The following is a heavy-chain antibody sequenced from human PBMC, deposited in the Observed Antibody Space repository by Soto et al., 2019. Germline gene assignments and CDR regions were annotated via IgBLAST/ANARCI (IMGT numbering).Heavy chain of an antibody. Sequence: SETLSLTCTVSGGSISSSVYYWGWIRQPPGRGLEWIGIIDYSGATYYNPSLKSRLTMSVDTSKNHFSLNLNSMTAADTAVYYCARFGSLYYYGSGSYFYDYWGQGTLVTVSS. CDR3: ARFGSLYYYGSGSYFYDY. CDR2: IDYSGAT. CDR1: GGSISSSVYY. D-gene: IGHD3-10*01. J-gene: IGHJ4*02. V-gene: IGHV4-39*02.